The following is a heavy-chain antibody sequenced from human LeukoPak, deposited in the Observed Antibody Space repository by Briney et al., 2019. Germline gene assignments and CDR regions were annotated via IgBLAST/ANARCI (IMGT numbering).Heavy chain of an antibody. Sequence: GGSLRLSCSASGFTFSSYAMHWVRQAPGKGLEYVSAISSNGGSTYYADSVKGRFTISRDNSKNTLYLQMTSLRAEDTAVYYCARGGSGGYYPYYFDYWGQGNVVTVSS. J-gene: IGHJ4*02. CDR2: ISSNGGST. CDR3: ARGGSGGYYPYYFDY. D-gene: IGHD3-10*01. CDR1: GFTFSSYA. V-gene: IGHV3-64*04.